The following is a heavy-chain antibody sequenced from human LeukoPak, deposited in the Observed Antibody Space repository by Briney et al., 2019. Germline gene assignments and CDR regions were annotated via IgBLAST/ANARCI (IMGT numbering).Heavy chain of an antibody. CDR2: INHSGST. CDR1: GGSFSGYY. Sequence: PSETLSLTCAVYGGSFSGYYWSWIRQPPGKGLEWIGEINHSGSTNYNPSLKSRVTISVDTSKNQFSLKLSSVTAADTAVYYCARPAELELHAFDIWGQGTMVTVSS. CDR3: ARPAELELHAFDI. D-gene: IGHD1-7*01. V-gene: IGHV4-34*01. J-gene: IGHJ3*02.